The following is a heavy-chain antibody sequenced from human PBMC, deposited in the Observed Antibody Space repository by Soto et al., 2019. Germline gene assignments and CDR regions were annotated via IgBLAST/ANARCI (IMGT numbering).Heavy chain of an antibody. CDR3: ARGWGGGYDPGSYYFDY. Sequence: QVQLVQSGAEVKKPGASVKVSCKASGYTFTSYDINWVRQATGQGLEWMGWMNPNSGNTGYAQKLQGRVTMTRNTSISTAYMELSSLRSEDTAVYYCARGWGGGYDPGSYYFDYWGQGTLVTVSS. CDR2: MNPNSGNT. D-gene: IGHD5-12*01. CDR1: GYTFTSYD. V-gene: IGHV1-8*01. J-gene: IGHJ4*02.